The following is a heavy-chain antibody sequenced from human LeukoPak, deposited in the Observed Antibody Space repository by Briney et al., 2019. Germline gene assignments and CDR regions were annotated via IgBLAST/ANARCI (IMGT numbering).Heavy chain of an antibody. CDR1: GGSISSSSYY. J-gene: IGHJ4*02. V-gene: IGHV4-39*07. D-gene: IGHD5-18*01. CDR2: IYYSGST. CDR3: AREGGYSYGSSDY. Sequence: SETLSLTCTVSGGSISSSSYYWGWIRQPPGKGLEWIGSIYYSGSTYYNPFLKSRVTISVDTSKNQFSLKLSSVTAADTAVYYCAREGGYSYGSSDYWGQGTLVTVSS.